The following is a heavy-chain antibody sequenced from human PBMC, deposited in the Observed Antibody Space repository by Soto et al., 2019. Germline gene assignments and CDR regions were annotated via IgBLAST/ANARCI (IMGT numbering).Heavy chain of an antibody. Sequence: GSLRLSCAASGFTFSSYSMNWVRQAPGKGLEWVSSISSSSSYIYYADSVKGRFTISRDNAKNSLYLQMNSLRAEDTAVYYCARDTEVLWFGELTLGMDVWGQGTTVTVSS. CDR2: ISSSSSYI. J-gene: IGHJ6*02. CDR1: GFTFSSYS. V-gene: IGHV3-21*01. D-gene: IGHD3-10*01. CDR3: ARDTEVLWFGELTLGMDV.